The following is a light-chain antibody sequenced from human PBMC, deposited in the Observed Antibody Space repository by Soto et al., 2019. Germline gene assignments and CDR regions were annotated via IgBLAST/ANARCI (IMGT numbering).Light chain of an antibody. CDR3: SSYTSSSTLV. V-gene: IGLV2-14*01. Sequence: QSVLTQPASVSGSPGQSITISCTGTSSDGGGYNYVSWYQQHPGKAPKLMIYEVSNRPSGVSNRFSGSKSGNTASLTISALQAEDEADYPCSSYTSSSTLVFGTGPTPTVL. CDR2: EVS. J-gene: IGLJ1*01. CDR1: SSDGGGYNY.